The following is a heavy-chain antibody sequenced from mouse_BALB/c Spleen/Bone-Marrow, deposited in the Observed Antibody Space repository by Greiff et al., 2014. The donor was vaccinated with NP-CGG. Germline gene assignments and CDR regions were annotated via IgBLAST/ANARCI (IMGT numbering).Heavy chain of an antibody. D-gene: IGHD1-2*01. J-gene: IGHJ4*01. CDR2: IWPDGST. CDR3: ARITTATGAMDY. CDR1: GFSLTTYG. Sequence: VHLVESGPGLVAPLQSLSITCTVSGFSLTTYGVHWVRQPPGKGLEWLGVIWPDGSTNYNSALMSRLSIRKDNSKSQVFLKMNSLQTDDTAMYYCARITTATGAMDYWGQGTSVTVSS. V-gene: IGHV2-9*02.